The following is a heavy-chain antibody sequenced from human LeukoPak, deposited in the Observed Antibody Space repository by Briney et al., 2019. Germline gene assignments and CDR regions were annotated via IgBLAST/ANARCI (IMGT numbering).Heavy chain of an antibody. V-gene: IGHV3-33*03. J-gene: IGHJ4*02. CDR2: IWYDGSNK. CDR3: AKGASGYDLAYFDY. Sequence: GGSLRLSCAASGFTFSSYGMHWVRQAPGKGLEWVAVIWYDGSNKYYTDSVKGRFTISRDNSKNSLYLQMNSLRAEDTAVYYCAKGASGYDLAYFDYWGQGTLVTVSS. CDR1: GFTFSSYG. D-gene: IGHD5-12*01.